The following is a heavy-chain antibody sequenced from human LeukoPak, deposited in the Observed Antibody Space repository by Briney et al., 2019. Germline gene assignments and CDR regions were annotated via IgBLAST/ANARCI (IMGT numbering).Heavy chain of an antibody. J-gene: IGHJ4*02. CDR2: ISSSSSTI. CDR1: GFTFSTYS. CDR3: ARYTGRFDY. V-gene: IGHV3-48*04. D-gene: IGHD2-2*02. Sequence: PGGSLRLSCAASGFTFSTYSINWVRQAPGKGLEWVSHISSSSSTIYYADSVKGRFTISRDNAKNSLYLQMNSLRAEDTAVYYCARYTGRFDYWGQGTLVTVSS.